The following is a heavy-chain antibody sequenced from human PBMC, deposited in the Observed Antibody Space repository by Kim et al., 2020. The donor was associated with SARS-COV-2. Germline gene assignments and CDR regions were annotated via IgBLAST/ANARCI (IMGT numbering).Heavy chain of an antibody. CDR3: ARHGGVFFDF. CDR2: T. J-gene: IGHJ4*02. D-gene: IGHD3-16*01. Sequence: TNYGDSLQGRFTISRDNAKNSLYLQVHSLRAEDTAVYYCARHGGVFFDFWGQGTLVTVSS. V-gene: IGHV3-11*06.